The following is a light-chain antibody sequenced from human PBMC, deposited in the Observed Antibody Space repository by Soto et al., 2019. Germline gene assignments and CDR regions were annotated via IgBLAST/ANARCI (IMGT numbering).Light chain of an antibody. CDR3: CSYAGSYTHV. CDR1: SSDVGAYIY. Sequence: QSALTQPRSVSGSPGQSVTFSCTGTSSDVGAYIYVSWYQKHPGKAPKLIIYDVIKRPSGVPDRFSGSKSGNTASLTISGLQAEDEADYYCCSYAGSYTHVFGTGTKVTVL. V-gene: IGLV2-11*01. CDR2: DVI. J-gene: IGLJ1*01.